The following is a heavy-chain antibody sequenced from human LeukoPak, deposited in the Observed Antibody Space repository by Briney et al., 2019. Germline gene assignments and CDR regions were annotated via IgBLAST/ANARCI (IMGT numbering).Heavy chain of an antibody. Sequence: SETLSLTCAVYGGSFSGYYWSWIRQPPGKGLEWIGEINHSGSTNYNPSLKSRVTISVDTSKNPFSLKLSSVTAADTAVYYCARGSPVLRYFDWLPSTYYFDYWGQGTLVTVSS. V-gene: IGHV4-34*01. J-gene: IGHJ4*02. CDR2: INHSGST. CDR3: ARGSPVLRYFDWLPSTYYFDY. D-gene: IGHD3-9*01. CDR1: GGSFSGYY.